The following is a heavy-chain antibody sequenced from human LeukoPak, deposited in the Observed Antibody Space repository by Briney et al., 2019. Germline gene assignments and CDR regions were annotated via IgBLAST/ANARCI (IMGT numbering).Heavy chain of an antibody. D-gene: IGHD3-10*01. CDR3: ARDPYYGSGSPPYYFDY. V-gene: IGHV4-4*07. CDR2: IYTSGST. CDR1: GGSISSYY. Sequence: VKPSETLSLTCTVSGGSISSYYWSWIRQPAGKGLEWIGRIYTSGSTNYNPSLKSRVTMSVDTSKNRFSLKLSSVTAADTAVYYCARDPYYGSGSPPYYFDYWGQGTLVTVSS. J-gene: IGHJ4*02.